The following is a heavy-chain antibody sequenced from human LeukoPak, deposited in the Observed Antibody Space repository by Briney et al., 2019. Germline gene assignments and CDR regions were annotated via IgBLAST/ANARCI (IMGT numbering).Heavy chain of an antibody. J-gene: IGHJ4*02. V-gene: IGHV3-73*01. Sequence: GGSLKLSCAASGFTFSGSAMHWVRQASGKGLEWVGRVRSKAKSYATAYAASVKGRLTISRDDSKKTAYLQMNSRKTEDTAVYYCTTRPVGEFLVNYWGQGTLVTVSS. CDR2: VRSKAKSYAT. D-gene: IGHD3-10*01. CDR1: GFTFSGSA. CDR3: TTRPVGEFLVNY.